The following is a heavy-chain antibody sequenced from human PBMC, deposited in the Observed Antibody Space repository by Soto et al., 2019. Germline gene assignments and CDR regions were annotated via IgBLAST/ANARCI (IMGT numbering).Heavy chain of an antibody. Sequence: EVQLVESGGGLVQPGGSLRLSCAASGFTFSSYWMHWVRQAPGKGLVWVSRINSDGSSTSYADSVKGRFTISRDNAKNTLYRQMNSLRAEDTAVYYCARDPNYYYDSSGYYSWGQGTLVTVSS. V-gene: IGHV3-74*01. CDR2: INSDGSST. CDR3: ARDPNYYYDSSGYYS. D-gene: IGHD3-22*01. J-gene: IGHJ4*02. CDR1: GFTFSSYW.